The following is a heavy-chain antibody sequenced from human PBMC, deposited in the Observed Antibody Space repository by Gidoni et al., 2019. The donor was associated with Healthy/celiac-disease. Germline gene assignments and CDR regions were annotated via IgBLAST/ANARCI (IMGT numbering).Heavy chain of an antibody. CDR1: GFTFSSYA. D-gene: IGHD2-2*03. Sequence: EVQLLESGGGLVQPGGSLRLSCAASGFTFSSYAMSWVRQAPGKGLELFSAISGSGGSTYYADSVKGRFTISRDNSKNTLYLQMNSLRAEDTAVYYCAKGGYCSSTSCYSDYWGQGTLVTVSS. V-gene: IGHV3-23*01. CDR2: ISGSGGST. CDR3: AKGGYCSSTSCYSDY. J-gene: IGHJ4*02.